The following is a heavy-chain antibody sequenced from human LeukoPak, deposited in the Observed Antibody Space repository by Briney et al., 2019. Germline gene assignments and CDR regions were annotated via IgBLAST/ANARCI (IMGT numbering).Heavy chain of an antibody. D-gene: IGHD3-10*01. Sequence: SETLSLTCTVPGGSISSYYWSWIRQPPGKGLEWIGYIYYSGSTNYNPSLKSRVTISVDTSKNQFSLKLSSVTAADTAVYYCARSYGNYYGSGRDYYMDVWGKGTTVTISS. CDR2: IYYSGST. CDR3: ARSYGNYYGSGRDYYMDV. V-gene: IGHV4-59*01. CDR1: GGSISSYY. J-gene: IGHJ6*03.